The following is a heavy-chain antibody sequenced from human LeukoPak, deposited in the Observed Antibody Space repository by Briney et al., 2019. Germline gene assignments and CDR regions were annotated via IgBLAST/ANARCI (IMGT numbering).Heavy chain of an antibody. Sequence: ASLKGSCKASGYTVTSYGIGWVRHAPGEGGEWMGWISTYTGKRNYAQKFQDRVTMTTDTSSNTAYMDLRSLRSDDTAIYHCAKNYYYDNTGYWGAFDIWGQGTMVTVSS. CDR3: AKNYYYDNTGYWGAFDI. CDR1: GYTVTSYG. CDR2: ISTYTGKR. J-gene: IGHJ3*02. V-gene: IGHV1-18*01. D-gene: IGHD3-22*01.